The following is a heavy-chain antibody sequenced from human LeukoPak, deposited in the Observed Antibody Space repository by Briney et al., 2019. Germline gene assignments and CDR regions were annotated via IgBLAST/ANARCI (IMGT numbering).Heavy chain of an antibody. Sequence: GGSLRLSCAASGFTFSIYSMNWVRQAPGKGREWVANIKQDGSKKYYVDSVKGRFTISRDNAKNSLYLQMNSLRAEDTAVYYCARTRDNYYYMDVCGKGTTITVSS. CDR1: GFTFSIYS. V-gene: IGHV3-7*01. CDR3: ARTRDNYYYMDV. CDR2: IKQDGSKK. J-gene: IGHJ6*03. D-gene: IGHD2-2*01.